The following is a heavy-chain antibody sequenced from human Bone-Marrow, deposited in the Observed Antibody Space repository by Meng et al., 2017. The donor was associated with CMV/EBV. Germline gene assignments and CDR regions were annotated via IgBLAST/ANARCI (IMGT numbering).Heavy chain of an antibody. Sequence: GESLKISCAASGFTFSSYSMNWVRQAPGKGLEWVSSISSSSSYIYYADSVKGRFTISRDNAKNSLYLQMNSLRAEDTAVYYCARFLVPAAISYYYGMGVWGQGTTVTV. CDR3: ARFLVPAAISYYYGMGV. CDR1: GFTFSSYS. V-gene: IGHV3-21*01. CDR2: ISSSSSYI. D-gene: IGHD2-2*01. J-gene: IGHJ6*02.